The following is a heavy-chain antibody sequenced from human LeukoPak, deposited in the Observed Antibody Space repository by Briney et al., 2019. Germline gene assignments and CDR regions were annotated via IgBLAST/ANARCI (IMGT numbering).Heavy chain of an antibody. CDR3: ARRRITMVRGVIDYYYYYYMDV. CDR1: GGSISSSSYY. D-gene: IGHD3-10*01. Sequence: SETLSLTCTVSGGSISSSSYYWGWIRQPPRKGLEWIGSIYYSGSTYYNPSLKSRVTISVDTSKNQFSLKLSSVTAADTAVYYCARRRITMVRGVIDYYYYYYMDVWGKGTTVTISS. CDR2: IYYSGST. J-gene: IGHJ6*03. V-gene: IGHV4-39*01.